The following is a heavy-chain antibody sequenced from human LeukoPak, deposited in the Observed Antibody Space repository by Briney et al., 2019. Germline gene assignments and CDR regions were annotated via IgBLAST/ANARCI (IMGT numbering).Heavy chain of an antibody. CDR3: ASEAHRGGGFDS. D-gene: IGHD3-16*01. V-gene: IGHV4-39*01. Sequence: PSETLSLTCTVSGGSISSDTYFWGWIRQPPGKGLEWIVNIYFTGNTYYNPSLKSRATISVDTSKNQFSLTLSSVTAADTAVYYCASEAHRGGGFDSWGQGTQVTVSS. CDR1: GGSISSDTYF. J-gene: IGHJ4*02. CDR2: IYFTGNT.